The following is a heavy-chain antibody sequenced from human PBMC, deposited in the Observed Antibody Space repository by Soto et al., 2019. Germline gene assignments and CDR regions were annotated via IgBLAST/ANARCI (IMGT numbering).Heavy chain of an antibody. CDR3: ARSITIFGVVILSDWFDP. CDR2: INHSGST. J-gene: IGHJ5*02. D-gene: IGHD3-3*01. V-gene: IGHV4-34*01. CDR1: GGSFSGYY. Sequence: SETLSLTCAVYGGSFSGYYWSWIRQPPGKGLEWIGEINHSGSTNYNPSLKSRVTISVDTSKDQFSLKLSSVTAADTAVYYCARSITIFGVVILSDWFDPWGQGTLVTVSS.